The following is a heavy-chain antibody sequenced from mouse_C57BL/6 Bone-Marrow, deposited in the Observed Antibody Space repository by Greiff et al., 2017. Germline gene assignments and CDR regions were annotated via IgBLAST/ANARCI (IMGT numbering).Heavy chain of an antibody. CDR3: TSYGTLYYFDY. Sequence: EVQLQQPGAELVRPGASVKLSCTASGFNIKDYYMHWVKQRPEQGLEWIGRIDPEDGDTEYAPKFQGKATMTADTSSNTAYLQLSSLTSEYAAVYYCTSYGTLYYFDYWGKGTTLTVSS. D-gene: IGHD1-1*01. J-gene: IGHJ2*01. CDR2: IDPEDGDT. CDR1: GFNIKDYY. V-gene: IGHV14-1*01.